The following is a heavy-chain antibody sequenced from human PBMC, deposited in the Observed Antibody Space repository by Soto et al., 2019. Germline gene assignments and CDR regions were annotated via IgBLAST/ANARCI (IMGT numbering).Heavy chain of an antibody. Sequence: SVKVSCKASGGTFSSYAISWVRQAPGQGLEWMGGIIPIFGTANYAQKFQGRVTITADESTSTAYMELSSLRSEDTAVYYCARDYGGVAAAGSDYWGQGTLVTVSS. CDR3: ARDYGGVAAAGSDY. D-gene: IGHD6-13*01. CDR2: IIPIFGTA. J-gene: IGHJ4*02. CDR1: GGTFSSYA. V-gene: IGHV1-69*13.